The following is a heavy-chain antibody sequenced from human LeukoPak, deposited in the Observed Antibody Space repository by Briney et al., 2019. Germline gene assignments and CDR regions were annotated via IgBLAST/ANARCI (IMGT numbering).Heavy chain of an antibody. CDR1: GGTFSSYA. Sequence: ASVKVSCKAPGGTFSSYAISWVRQAPGQGLEWMGGIIPIFVTANYAQKFQGRVTITADKSPSTAYMEMSSLRSEDTAVYYCARGLWFGELLGPYYYYYGMDVWGKGTTVTVSS. CDR3: ARGLWFGELLGPYYYYYGMDV. V-gene: IGHV1-69*06. J-gene: IGHJ6*04. D-gene: IGHD3-10*01. CDR2: IIPIFVTA.